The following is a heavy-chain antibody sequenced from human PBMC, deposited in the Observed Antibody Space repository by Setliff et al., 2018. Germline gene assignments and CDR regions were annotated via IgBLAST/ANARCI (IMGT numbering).Heavy chain of an antibody. CDR2: INVANGNT. D-gene: IGHD2-15*01. V-gene: IGHV1-3*01. CDR1: GYIFTNYV. CDR3: ARDGAYCSGGSCYSFDY. Sequence: ASVKVSCKASGYIFTNYVIQWVRQAPGQGLEWMGWINVANGNTRYSQKLQGRVTITMDTPATTVYMEVTSLRSDDTAVYYCARDGAYCSGGSCYSFDYWGQGTPVTVSS. J-gene: IGHJ4*02.